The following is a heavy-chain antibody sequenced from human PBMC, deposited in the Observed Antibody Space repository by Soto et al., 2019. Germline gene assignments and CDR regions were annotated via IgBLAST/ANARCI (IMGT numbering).Heavy chain of an antibody. CDR2: ISGDGSST. Sequence: EVQLVDSGGGLVQPGGSLRLSCAASEFTFRSYWMHWVRQSPGKGLVWVSRISGDGSSTTYADSVRGRFTISRDNAKNTLYLQMSRLRVEDTGVYYCAREPVTTKWYFDNWGQGLLVTVSS. J-gene: IGHJ4*02. D-gene: IGHD1-1*01. CDR3: AREPVTTKWYFDN. V-gene: IGHV3-74*01. CDR1: EFTFRSYW.